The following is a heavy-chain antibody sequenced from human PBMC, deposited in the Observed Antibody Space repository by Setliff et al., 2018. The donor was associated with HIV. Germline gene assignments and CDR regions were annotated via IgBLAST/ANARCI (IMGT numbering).Heavy chain of an antibody. J-gene: IGHJ6*03. Sequence: SETLSLTCAVYGGSFSGYYWSWIRQPPGKGLEWIGEINHSGSTNYNPSLKSRVTISVDTSKNQFSLKLSSVTAADTAVYYCARRGSGFFHYYYYMEVWGKGTTVTVSS. D-gene: IGHD3-10*01. V-gene: IGHV4-34*01. CDR2: INHSGST. CDR1: GGSFSGYY. CDR3: ARRGSGFFHYYYYMEV.